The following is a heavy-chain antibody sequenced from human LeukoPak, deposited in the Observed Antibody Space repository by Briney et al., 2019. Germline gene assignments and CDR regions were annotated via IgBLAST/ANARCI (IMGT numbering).Heavy chain of an antibody. D-gene: IGHD3-16*01. CDR3: ARHTPTLYYFDY. CDR2: IYYSGST. J-gene: IGHJ4*02. CDR1: GGSISSSSYY. Sequence: SETLSLTCTVSGGSISSSSYYWGWIRQPPGKGLEWIGSIYYSGSTYYNPSLKSRVTISVDTSKNQFSLKLSSVTAADTAVYYCARHTPTLYYFDYWGQGTLVTVPS. V-gene: IGHV4-39*01.